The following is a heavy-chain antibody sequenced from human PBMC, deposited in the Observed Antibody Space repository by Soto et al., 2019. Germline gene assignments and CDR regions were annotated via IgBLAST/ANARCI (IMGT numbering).Heavy chain of an antibody. V-gene: IGHV3-48*03. CDR2: ISSGGTGA. J-gene: IGHJ4*02. CDR3: VRDLHEPLAADALREAN. D-gene: IGHD4-17*01. Sequence: LRLSCAADGFTFSSYAMHWVRQAPGKGLEWISYISSGGTGAYYADSVRGRFTMSRDNTKNSVSLQMYSLRAEDTAIYYCVRDLHEPLAADALREANWGQGTQVTVSS. CDR1: GFTFSSYA.